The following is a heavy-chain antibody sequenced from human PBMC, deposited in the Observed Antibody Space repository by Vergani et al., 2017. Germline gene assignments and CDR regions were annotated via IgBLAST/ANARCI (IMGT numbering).Heavy chain of an antibody. CDR3: VKEKIDLGSYFFDS. Sequence: EVQLLESGGGLVQPGGSLRLSCAASGFTFSNSAVSWVRQAPGSGLAWVSSISGPGLSTYYADSVKGRFSISRDNSKNTVFLQMHSLRAEDTAIYYCVKEKIDLGSYFFDSWGHGILVTVSS. V-gene: IGHV3-23*01. D-gene: IGHD2/OR15-2a*01. CDR1: GFTFSNSA. J-gene: IGHJ4*01. CDR2: ISGPGLST.